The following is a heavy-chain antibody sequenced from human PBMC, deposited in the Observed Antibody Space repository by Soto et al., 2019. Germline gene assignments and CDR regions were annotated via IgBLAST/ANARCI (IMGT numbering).Heavy chain of an antibody. Sequence: GGSLRLSCAASGFTFSSYAMHWVRQAPGKGLEWVAVISYDGSNKYYADSVKGRFTISRDNSKNTLYLQMNSLRAEDTAVYYCARAPYCTNGVCSETNWFDPWGQGTLVTVSS. J-gene: IGHJ5*02. CDR3: ARAPYCTNGVCSETNWFDP. D-gene: IGHD2-8*01. CDR1: GFTFSSYA. V-gene: IGHV3-30-3*01. CDR2: ISYDGSNK.